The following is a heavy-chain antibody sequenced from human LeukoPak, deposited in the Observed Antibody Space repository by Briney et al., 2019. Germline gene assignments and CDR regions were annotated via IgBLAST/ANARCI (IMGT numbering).Heavy chain of an antibody. CDR3: ARLDTAMAPDY. V-gene: IGHV4-34*01. CDR1: GGSFNDYY. J-gene: IGHJ4*02. CDR2: IYYSGST. Sequence: SETLSLTCVVYGGSFNDYYWSWIRQSPGKGLEWIGSIYYSGSTYYNPSLKSRVTISVDTSKNQFSLKPSSVTAADTAVYYCARLDTAMAPDYWGQGTLVTVSS. D-gene: IGHD5-18*01.